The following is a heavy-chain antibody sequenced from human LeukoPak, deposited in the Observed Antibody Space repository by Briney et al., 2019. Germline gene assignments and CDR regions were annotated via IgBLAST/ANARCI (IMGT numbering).Heavy chain of an antibody. J-gene: IGHJ4*02. Sequence: GGSLRLSCAASGFPFSSYWMHWVRQAPGKGLVWVSRITTDGSNTTYAASVKGRFTISRDNAKNTVYLQMNSLRVDDTAVYYCAREGAYGSGAYGAGDYWGQGILVTVSS. CDR2: ITTDGSNT. CDR1: GFPFSSYW. CDR3: AREGAYGSGAYGAGDY. D-gene: IGHD3-10*01. V-gene: IGHV3-74*01.